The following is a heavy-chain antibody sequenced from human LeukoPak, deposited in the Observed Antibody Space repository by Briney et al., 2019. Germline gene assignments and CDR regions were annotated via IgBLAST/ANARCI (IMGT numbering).Heavy chain of an antibody. CDR1: GFTFRNYA. CDR2: ISGSGGRT. Sequence: SGGSLRLSCAASGFTFRNYAMSWVRQAPGKGLEWVSAISGSGGRTYYADSVKGRFTISRDNSKNTLYLQMNSLRAEDTAVYYCAKGPRGGVVVTAMYFDYWGQGTLVTVSS. V-gene: IGHV3-23*01. D-gene: IGHD2-21*02. CDR3: AKGPRGGVVVTAMYFDY. J-gene: IGHJ4*02.